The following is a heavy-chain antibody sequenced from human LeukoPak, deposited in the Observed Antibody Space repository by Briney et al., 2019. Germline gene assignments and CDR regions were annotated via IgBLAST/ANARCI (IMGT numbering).Heavy chain of an antibody. CDR3: ARVRGSSGSYEYYHYMDV. J-gene: IGHJ6*03. D-gene: IGHD1-26*01. CDR1: GGSISYFY. V-gene: IGHV4-4*07. CDR2: IYTSWST. Sequence: SETLSLTCTVSGGSISYFYWSWIRQPAGKGLEWIGRIYTSWSTNYNPSLKGRVTMSVDTSKKQFSLKLSSVTAADTAVYYCARVRGSSGSYEYYHYMDVWGKGTTVTISS.